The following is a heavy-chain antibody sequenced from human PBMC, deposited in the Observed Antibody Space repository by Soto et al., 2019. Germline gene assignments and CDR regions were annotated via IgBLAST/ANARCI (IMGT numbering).Heavy chain of an antibody. J-gene: IGHJ4*02. CDR3: SRVDGAY. Sequence: QVQLVQSGAEEKKPGASVKVACTTSGYTFSSYASHWVRQAPGQGLEWMGWINPGNANTKNSQKFQGRVTITSDTSASTAYMELSSLTSEDTAVYYCSRVDGAYWGQGTLVTVSS. V-gene: IGHV1-3*05. CDR1: GYTFSSYA. CDR2: INPGNANT. D-gene: IGHD2-2*03.